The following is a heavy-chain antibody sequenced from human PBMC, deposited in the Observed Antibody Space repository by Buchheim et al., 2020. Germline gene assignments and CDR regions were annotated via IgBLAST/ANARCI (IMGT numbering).Heavy chain of an antibody. CDR2: IYYTGST. CDR3: ARGRDEAATALP. Sequence: QVQLQESGPGLVKPSQTLSLTCTVSGGSISSGGSYCSWIRQHPGKGLEWIGYIYYTGSTYYNPYLRSRVSISVDTPQNLFSLKLSSVTAADTAVYYCARGRDEAATALPWGQGTL. J-gene: IGHJ5*02. V-gene: IGHV4-31*03. D-gene: IGHD6-13*01. CDR1: GGSISSGGSY.